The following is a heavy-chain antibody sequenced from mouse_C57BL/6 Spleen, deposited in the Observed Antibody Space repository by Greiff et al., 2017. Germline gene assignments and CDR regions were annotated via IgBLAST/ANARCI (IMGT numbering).Heavy chain of an antibody. V-gene: IGHV5-6*01. CDR3: ASERFYTTVQIPKGGFAY. CDR1: GFTFSSYG. J-gene: IGHJ3*01. CDR2: ISSGGSYT. Sequence: EVKLQESGGDLVKPGGSLKLSCAASGFTFSSYGMSWVRQTPDKRLEWVATISSGGSYTYYPDSVKGRFTISRDNAKNTLYLQMSSLKSEDTAMYYCASERFYTTVQIPKGGFAYWGQGTLVTVSA. D-gene: IGHD1-1*01.